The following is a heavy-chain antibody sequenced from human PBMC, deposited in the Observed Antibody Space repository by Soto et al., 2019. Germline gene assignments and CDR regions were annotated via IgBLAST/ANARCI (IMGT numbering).Heavy chain of an antibody. D-gene: IGHD5-12*01. CDR1: GFTFTSSA. CDR2: IVVGSGNT. J-gene: IGHJ5*02. V-gene: IGHV1-58*01. CDR3: ARDRFPVVDIVATWEFDP. Sequence: ASVNVSCKASGFTFTSSAVQWVRQARGQRLEWIGWIVVGSGNTNYAQKFQERVTITRDMSTSTAYMELSSLRSDDTAVYYCARDRFPVVDIVATWEFDPWGQGTLVTVSS.